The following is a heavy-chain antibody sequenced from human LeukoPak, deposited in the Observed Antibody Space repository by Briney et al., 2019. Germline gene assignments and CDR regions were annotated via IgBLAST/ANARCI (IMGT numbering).Heavy chain of an antibody. CDR2: FDPEDGET. V-gene: IGHV1-24*01. CDR1: GYSLTELS. Sequence: ATVKVSCKVSGYSLTELSMHWVRQAPGKGLEWMGGFDPEDGETIYAQKFQGRVTMTEDTSTDTAYMELSSLRSEDTAVYYCATGPVVYSSGWYYYYWGQGTLVTVSS. D-gene: IGHD6-19*01. J-gene: IGHJ4*02. CDR3: ATGPVVYSSGWYYYY.